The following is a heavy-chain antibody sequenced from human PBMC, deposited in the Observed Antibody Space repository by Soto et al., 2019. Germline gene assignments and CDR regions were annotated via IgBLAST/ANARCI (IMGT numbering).Heavy chain of an antibody. D-gene: IGHD2-21*02. CDR3: AKGGLVVTAPVDY. CDR2: ISYDGSNK. CDR1: GFTFSSYG. V-gene: IGHV3-30*18. J-gene: IGHJ4*02. Sequence: QVQLVESGGGVVQPGRSLRLSCAASGFTFSSYGMHWVRQAPGKGLEWVAVISYDGSNKYYADSVKGRFTISRDNSKNTLYLQMNSLRAEDTAVYYCAKGGLVVTAPVDYWGQGTLVTVSS.